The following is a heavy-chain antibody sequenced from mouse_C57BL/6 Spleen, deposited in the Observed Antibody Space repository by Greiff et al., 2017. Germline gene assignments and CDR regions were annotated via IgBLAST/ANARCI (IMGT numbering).Heavy chain of an antibody. CDR2: ISYSGST. CDR1: GYSITSGYD. Sequence: ESGPGMVKPSQSLSLTCTVTGYSITSGYDWHWIRHFPGNKLEWMGYISYSGSTNYNPYLKSRISITHDTSKNHFFLKLNSVTTEDTATYYCARGVLAWFAYWGQGTLVTVSA. J-gene: IGHJ3*01. D-gene: IGHD5-1*01. V-gene: IGHV3-1*01. CDR3: ARGVLAWFAY.